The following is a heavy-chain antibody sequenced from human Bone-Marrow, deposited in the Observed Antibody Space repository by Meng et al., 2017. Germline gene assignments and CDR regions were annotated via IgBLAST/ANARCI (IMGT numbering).Heavy chain of an antibody. D-gene: IGHD4-17*01. Sequence: ASVKVSCRASGYSFTSQYMHWVRQAPGQGLEWMGRINPRPGSTTYAQKFQGRVTMTRDTSTSTAYMELSSLRSEDTAVYYCVRYGGYSDTDFDIWGQGTMVTVSS. J-gene: IGHJ3*02. CDR2: INPRPGST. V-gene: IGHV1-46*01. CDR1: GYSFTSQY. CDR3: VRYGGYSDTDFDI.